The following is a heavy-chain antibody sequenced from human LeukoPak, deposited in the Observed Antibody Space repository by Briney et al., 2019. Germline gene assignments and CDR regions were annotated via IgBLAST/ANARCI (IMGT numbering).Heavy chain of an antibody. CDR3: ARRFRDPGDY. Sequence: PSDTLSLTCTVSGGSISGTNYYWTWIRQPPGKGLEWIGTIYYSGSTYYNPSLKSRVSISVDTSKSQFSLKLDSVTAADTAVYYCARRFRDPGDYWGQGTLVTVSS. CDR1: GGSISGTNYY. V-gene: IGHV4-39*07. D-gene: IGHD3-10*01. CDR2: IYYSGST. J-gene: IGHJ4*02.